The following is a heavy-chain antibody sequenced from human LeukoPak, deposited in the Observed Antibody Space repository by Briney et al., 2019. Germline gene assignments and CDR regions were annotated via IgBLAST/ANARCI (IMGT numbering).Heavy chain of an antibody. D-gene: IGHD6-13*01. V-gene: IGHV4-39*07. CDR1: GGSISSSSYY. CDR2: IYYSGST. CDR3: ARSRLAAAGRGYRFDP. Sequence: MTSETLSLTCTVSGGSISSSSYYWGWIRQPPGKGLEWIGSIYYSGSTYYNPSLKSRVTISVDTSKNQFSLKLNSVTAADTAVYYCARSRLAAAGRGYRFDPWGQGTLVTVSS. J-gene: IGHJ5*02.